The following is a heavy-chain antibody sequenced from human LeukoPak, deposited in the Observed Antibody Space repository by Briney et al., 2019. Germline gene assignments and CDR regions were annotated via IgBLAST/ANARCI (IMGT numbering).Heavy chain of an antibody. D-gene: IGHD1-26*01. Sequence: PGGSLRLSCAASGFTFSSYGMSWVRQAPGKGLEWVSAISGSGGSTYYADSVKGRFTISRDNSENTLYLQMNSLRAEDTALYYCARDSLVGPTTFDSWGQGILVTVSS. J-gene: IGHJ4*02. CDR1: GFTFSSYG. CDR3: ARDSLVGPTTFDS. CDR2: ISGSGGST. V-gene: IGHV3-23*01.